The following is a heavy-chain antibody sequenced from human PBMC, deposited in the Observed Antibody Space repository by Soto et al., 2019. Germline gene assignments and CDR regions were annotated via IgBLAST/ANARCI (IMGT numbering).Heavy chain of an antibody. J-gene: IGHJ4*02. CDR3: ASTTVTPSFAY. V-gene: IGHV4-30-4*01. Sequence: QVQLQESGPGLVKPSQTLSLTCTISGGSISSGDYYWSWISQPPGKGMAWIGYIYDSGSTYYNPSLKGRVTISVDTSESQFALKPSSVTAADTAVFYCASTTVTPSFAYWGQGTLVTVSS. CDR1: GGSISSGDYY. D-gene: IGHD4-17*01. CDR2: IYDSGST.